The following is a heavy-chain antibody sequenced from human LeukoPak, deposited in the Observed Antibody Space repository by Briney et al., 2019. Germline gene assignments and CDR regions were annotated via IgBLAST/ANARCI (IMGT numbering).Heavy chain of an antibody. D-gene: IGHD4-11*01. CDR2: IYYSGST. V-gene: IGHV4-39*01. J-gene: IGHJ4*02. Sequence: PSETLSLTCTVSVGSISSSSYYCGWIRQPPGKGLEWIGSIYYSGSTYYNPSLKSRVTISVDTSKTQFSLKLSSVTAADTAVYYCARQNLNYFIDYWGQGTLVTVSS. CDR1: VGSISSSSYY. CDR3: ARQNLNYFIDY.